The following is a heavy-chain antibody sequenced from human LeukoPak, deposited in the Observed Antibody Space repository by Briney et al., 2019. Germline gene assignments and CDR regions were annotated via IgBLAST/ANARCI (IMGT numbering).Heavy chain of an antibody. CDR3: ARGPGPNYYDSSGYFGFDAFDI. V-gene: IGHV3-33*01. CDR2: IWYDGSNK. D-gene: IGHD3-22*01. Sequence: PGGSLRLSCAASGFTFSSYGMHWVRQAPGKGLEWVAVIWYDGSNKYYADSVKGRFTISRDNSKNTLYLQMNSLRAEDTAVYYCARGPGPNYYDSSGYFGFDAFDIWGQGTMVTVS. CDR1: GFTFSSYG. J-gene: IGHJ3*02.